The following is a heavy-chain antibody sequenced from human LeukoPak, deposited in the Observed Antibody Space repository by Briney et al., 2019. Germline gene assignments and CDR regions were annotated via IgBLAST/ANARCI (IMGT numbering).Heavy chain of an antibody. J-gene: IGHJ4*02. V-gene: IGHV3-23*01. Sequence: GGSLRLSCAASGFTFSSYGMSWVRQAPGKGLEWVSAISGSGGSTYYADSVKGRFTISRDNSRNTLYLQMNSLTAEDTAVYYCARQVGPDYWGQGTLVTVSS. D-gene: IGHD1-26*01. CDR2: ISGSGGST. CDR3: ARQVGPDY. CDR1: GFTFSSYG.